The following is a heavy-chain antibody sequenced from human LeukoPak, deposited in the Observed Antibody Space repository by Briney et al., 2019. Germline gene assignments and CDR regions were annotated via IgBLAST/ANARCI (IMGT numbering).Heavy chain of an antibody. CDR1: GFTFSGYG. CDR2: TSYDGIQK. V-gene: IGHV3-30*18. Sequence: GGSLRLSCAASGFTFSGYGMHWVRQAPGEGLEWVAGTSYDGIQKYYEDSVKGRFTISRDNSKNTLYLQMNSLRTEDTAVYYCANSKVPGEDCSVTSCYAGFGPFDIWGQGTMVSVS. CDR3: ANSKVPGEDCSVTSCYAGFGPFDI. D-gene: IGHD2-2*01. J-gene: IGHJ3*02.